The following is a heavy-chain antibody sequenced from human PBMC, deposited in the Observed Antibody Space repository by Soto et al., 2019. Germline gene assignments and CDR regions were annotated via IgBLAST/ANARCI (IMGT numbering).Heavy chain of an antibody. J-gene: IGHJ4*02. D-gene: IGHD6-19*01. CDR3: GRGEGGWPLDY. CDR2: INHSGST. CDR1: GGSFSGYY. V-gene: IGHV4-34*01. Sequence: QVQLQQWGAGLLKPSETLSLTCAVYGGSFSGYYWSWIRQPPGKGLEWIGEINHSGSTNYNPSLKSRVTISVDTSKNQFSLKLSSVTAADTAVYYCGRGEGGWPLDYWGQGTLVTVSS.